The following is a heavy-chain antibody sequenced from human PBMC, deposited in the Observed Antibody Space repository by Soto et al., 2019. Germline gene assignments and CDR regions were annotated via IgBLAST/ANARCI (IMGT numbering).Heavy chain of an antibody. Sequence: QVQLVESGGGVVQPGRSLRLSCAASGFTFSSYGMHWVRQAPGKGLEWVAVISFDGSNKYYADSVQGRFTISRDNSKNTLYLQMNSLRAEDTAVYYCANDPGYGDYEDYFDYWGQGTLVTVSS. CDR1: GFTFSSYG. CDR3: ANDPGYGDYEDYFDY. CDR2: ISFDGSNK. V-gene: IGHV3-30*18. J-gene: IGHJ4*02. D-gene: IGHD4-17*01.